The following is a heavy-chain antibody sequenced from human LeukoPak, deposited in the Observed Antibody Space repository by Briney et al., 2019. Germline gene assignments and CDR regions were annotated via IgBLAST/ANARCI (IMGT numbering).Heavy chain of an antibody. J-gene: IGHJ4*02. CDR3: AKNIGGLDY. CDR1: EFTFNNYA. V-gene: IGHV3-23*01. Sequence: GGSLRLSCAASEFTFNNYAMNWVRQAPGKGLEWVSAISGSGGRTYYADSVKGRFTISRDNSKNTLYLQMNSLRVEDAALYYCAKNIGGLDYWGQGTLVTVSS. CDR2: ISGSGGRT. D-gene: IGHD2/OR15-2a*01.